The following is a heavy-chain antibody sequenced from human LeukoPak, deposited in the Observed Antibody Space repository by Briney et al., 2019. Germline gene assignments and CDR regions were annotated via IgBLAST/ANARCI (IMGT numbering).Heavy chain of an antibody. J-gene: IGHJ4*02. CDR1: GFTFSSYE. Sequence: PGGSLRLSCAASGFTFSSYEMNWVRQAPGKGLEWVSYISSSGSTIYYADSVKGRFTISRDNAKNSLYLQMNSLRAEDTAVYYRARESIRAWGDYWSQGTLVTVSS. CDR2: ISSSGSTI. V-gene: IGHV3-48*03. CDR3: ARESIRAWGDY. D-gene: IGHD1-26*01.